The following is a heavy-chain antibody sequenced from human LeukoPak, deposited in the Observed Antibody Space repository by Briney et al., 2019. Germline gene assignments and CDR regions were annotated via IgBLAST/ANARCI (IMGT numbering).Heavy chain of an antibody. J-gene: IGHJ4*02. CDR3: AREACGDCYPEPDY. D-gene: IGHD2-21*02. CDR2: LNTNTGNA. CDR1: GYTFTSYA. Sequence: ASVKVSCKASGYTFTSYAMNWVRQAPGQGLEWMGWLNTNTGNATYAQGFTGRFVFSLDTSVSTAYLQISSLKAEDTAVYYCAREACGDCYPEPDYWGQGTLVTVSS. V-gene: IGHV7-4-1*02.